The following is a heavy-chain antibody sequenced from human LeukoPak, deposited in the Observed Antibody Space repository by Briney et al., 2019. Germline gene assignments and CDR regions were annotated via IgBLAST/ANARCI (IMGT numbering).Heavy chain of an antibody. V-gene: IGHV3-21*01. J-gene: IGHJ4*02. CDR3: ARRGRYSSCWYERMFDY. Sequence: GGSLRLSCAASGFTFSSYSMNWVRQAPGKGLEWVSSISSSSSYIYYADSLKGRFTISRDNAKNSLDLQMNSLRAEDTAVYYCARRGRYSSCWYERMFDYWGQGTLVTGSS. CDR2: ISSSSSYI. D-gene: IGHD6-19*01. CDR1: GFTFSSYS.